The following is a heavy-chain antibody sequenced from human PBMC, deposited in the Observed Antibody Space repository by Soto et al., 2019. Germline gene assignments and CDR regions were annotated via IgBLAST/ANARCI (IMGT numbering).Heavy chain of an antibody. CDR3: APPGGSDIVL. CDR2: INSYNGDT. CDR1: GYTFTSYG. Sequence: GASVKVSCKASGYTFTSYGIGWVRQAPGQGLEWMGWINSYNGDTNYAQKLQGRVTMTTDTSTSTAYMELRTLRSDDTAVYYCAPPGGSDIVLWGQGILVTVSS. D-gene: IGHD1-26*01. J-gene: IGHJ4*02. V-gene: IGHV1-18*01.